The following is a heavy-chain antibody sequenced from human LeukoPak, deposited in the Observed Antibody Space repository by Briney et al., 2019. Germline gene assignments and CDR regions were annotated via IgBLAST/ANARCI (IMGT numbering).Heavy chain of an antibody. D-gene: IGHD3-22*01. Sequence: GGSLRLSCAASGFTFNSYAMHWVREAPGKGLEWVAVISYDGSNKYYADSVKGRFTTSRDNSKNTLYLQMNSLRAEDTAVYYCARDGYDSSGLFDYWGQGTLVTVSS. J-gene: IGHJ4*02. V-gene: IGHV3-30-3*01. CDR3: ARDGYDSSGLFDY. CDR1: GFTFNSYA. CDR2: ISYDGSNK.